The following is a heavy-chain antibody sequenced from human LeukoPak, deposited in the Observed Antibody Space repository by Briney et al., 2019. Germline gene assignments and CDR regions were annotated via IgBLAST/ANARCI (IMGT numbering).Heavy chain of an antibody. CDR2: IWYDGSNK. CDR3: ARDRRFNAFDI. V-gene: IGHV3-33*01. D-gene: IGHD5-24*01. Sequence: GGSLRLSCAASGFTFSSYGMHWVRQAPGKGLEWVAVIWYDGSNKYYADSVKGRFTISRDNSKNMLYLQMNSLRAEDTAVYYCARDRRFNAFDIWGQGTMVIVSS. CDR1: GFTFSSYG. J-gene: IGHJ3*02.